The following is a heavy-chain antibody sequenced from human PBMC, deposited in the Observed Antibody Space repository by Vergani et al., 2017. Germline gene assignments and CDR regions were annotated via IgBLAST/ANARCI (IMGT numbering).Heavy chain of an antibody. CDR3: TTDGYSYGDLFDY. Sequence: QVQLVESGGGVVQPGRSLRLSCAASGFTFSSYAMHWVRQAPGKGLEWVAVISYDGSNKYYADSVKGRFTISRDNSKNTLYLQMNRLRAEDTAVYYCTTDGYSYGDLFDYWGQGTLVTVAS. J-gene: IGHJ4*02. CDR1: GFTFSSYA. CDR2: ISYDGSNK. D-gene: IGHD5-18*01. V-gene: IGHV3-30*04.